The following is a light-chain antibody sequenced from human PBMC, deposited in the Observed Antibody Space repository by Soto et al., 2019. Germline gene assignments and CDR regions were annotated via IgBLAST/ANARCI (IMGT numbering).Light chain of an antibody. J-gene: IGKJ4*01. V-gene: IGKV1-12*01. CDR2: AAS. Sequence: DIQMTQSPSSVSASVGDTVTITCRASQDISNLLAWYQQLPGKTPQLLIYAASTLQGGVPSRFSGSRSATDFTLTISSLQPEDFATYFCQQAKSFPLTFGGGTKVEI. CDR1: QDISNL. CDR3: QQAKSFPLT.